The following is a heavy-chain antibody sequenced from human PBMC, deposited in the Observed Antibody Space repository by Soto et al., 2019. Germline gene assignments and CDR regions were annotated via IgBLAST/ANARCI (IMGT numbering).Heavy chain of an antibody. D-gene: IGHD6-19*01. V-gene: IGHV3-30-3*01. CDR1: GFTFSSYA. J-gene: IGHJ4*02. CDR2: ISYDGSNK. Sequence: GALRLSCAASGFTFSSYAMHWVRQAPGKGLEWVAVISYDGSNKYYADSVKGRFTISRDNSKNTLYLQMNSLRAEDTAVYYCARDLGSGSSGWYYYFDYWGQGTLVTSPQ. CDR3: ARDLGSGSSGWYYYFDY.